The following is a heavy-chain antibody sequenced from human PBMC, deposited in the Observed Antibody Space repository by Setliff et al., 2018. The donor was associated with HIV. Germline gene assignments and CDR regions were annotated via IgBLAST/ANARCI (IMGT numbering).Heavy chain of an antibody. V-gene: IGHV1-46*01. CDR1: GYTFTSYY. D-gene: IGHD6-13*01. CDR3: ARDFRIAAAGTFFDP. CDR2: INPSGCST. J-gene: IGHJ5*02. Sequence: ASVKVSCKASGYTFTSYYMHWVRQAPGQGLEWMGIINPSGCSTSYAQKFQGRVTMTRDTSTSTVYMELSSLRSEDTAVYYCARDFRIAAAGTFFDPWGQGTLVTVSS.